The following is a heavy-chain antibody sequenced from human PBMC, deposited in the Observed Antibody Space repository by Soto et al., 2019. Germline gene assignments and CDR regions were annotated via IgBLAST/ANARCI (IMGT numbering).Heavy chain of an antibody. CDR2: IYYSGST. CDR1: GGSISSGGYY. V-gene: IGHV4-31*03. Sequence: LSLTCTVSGGSISSGGYYWSWIRQHPGKGLEWIGYIYYSGSTYYNPSLESRVTISVDTSKNQFSLKLSSVTAADTAVYYCARDRYCSSTSCYFLGGAIRNGHYYYYGMDVWGQGTTVTVSS. CDR3: ARDRYCSSTSCYFLGGAIRNGHYYYYGMDV. J-gene: IGHJ6*02. D-gene: IGHD2-2*01.